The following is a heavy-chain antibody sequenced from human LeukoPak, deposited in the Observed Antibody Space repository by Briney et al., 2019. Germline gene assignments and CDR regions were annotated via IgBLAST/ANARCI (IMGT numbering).Heavy chain of an antibody. J-gene: IGHJ4*02. D-gene: IGHD5-24*01. V-gene: IGHV4-34*01. CDR2: INHSGST. CDR1: GGSFSGYY. CDR3: ARRRDGYNNRGPFDY. Sequence: SETLSLTCAVYGGSFSGYYWSWIRQPPGKGVEWIGEINHSGSTNYNPSLKSRVTISVDTSKNQFSLKLSSVTAADTAVYYCARRRDGYNNRGPFDYWGQGTLVTVSS.